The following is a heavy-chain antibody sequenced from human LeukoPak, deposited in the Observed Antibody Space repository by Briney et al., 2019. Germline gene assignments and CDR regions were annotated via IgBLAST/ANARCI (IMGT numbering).Heavy chain of an antibody. V-gene: IGHV4-30-4*01. CDR1: GGSISSGDYY. CDR3: AREVVSVAYFDY. Sequence: SETLSLTCSVSGGSISSGDYYWSWIRQPPGKGLEWIGYIYYSGSTYYNPSLKSRVTISVDKSKNQFSLKLSSVTAADTAVYYCAREVVSVAYFDYWGQGTLVTVSS. CDR2: IYYSGST. J-gene: IGHJ4*02. D-gene: IGHD6-19*01.